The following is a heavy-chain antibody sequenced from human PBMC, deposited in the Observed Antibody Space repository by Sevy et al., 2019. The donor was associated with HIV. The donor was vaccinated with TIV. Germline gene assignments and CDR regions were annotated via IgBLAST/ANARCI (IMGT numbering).Heavy chain of an antibody. CDR3: AKDQGDYVWGTFRDY. CDR1: GFTFSIYA. D-gene: IGHD3-16*02. Sequence: GGSLRLSCAASGFTFSIYAMSWVRQAPEKGLEWVSGLSGSGGSTYYADSVKGRFTISRDNSKNTLYLQMISLRAEDTAVYYCAKDQGDYVWGTFRDYWGQGTLVTVSS. V-gene: IGHV3-23*01. CDR2: LSGSGGST. J-gene: IGHJ4*02.